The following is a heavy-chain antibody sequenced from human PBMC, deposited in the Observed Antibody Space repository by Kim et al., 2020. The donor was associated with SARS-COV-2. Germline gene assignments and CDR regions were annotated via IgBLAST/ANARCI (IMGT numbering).Heavy chain of an antibody. CDR3: ARRDVVVVAAYDAFDI. J-gene: IGHJ3*02. Sequence: SLKSRVTISVDTSKNQFSLKLSSVTAADTAVYYCARRDVVVVAAYDAFDIWGQGTMVTVSS. D-gene: IGHD2-15*01. V-gene: IGHV4-39*01.